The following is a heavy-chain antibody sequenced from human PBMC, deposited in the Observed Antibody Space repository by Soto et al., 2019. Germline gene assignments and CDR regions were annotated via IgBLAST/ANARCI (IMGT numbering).Heavy chain of an antibody. CDR3: AREEYSGYDYVGDHYYMDV. V-gene: IGHV1-69*02. CDR1: GGTFSSYT. Sequence: QVQLVQSGAEVKKPGSSVKVSCKASGGTFSSYTISWVRQAPGQGLEWMGRIIPILGIANYAQKFQGRVTVTADKSTSTAFMELSSLRSEDTAVYYCAREEYSGYDYVGDHYYMDVWGKGTTVTVSS. J-gene: IGHJ6*03. CDR2: IIPILGIA. D-gene: IGHD5-12*01.